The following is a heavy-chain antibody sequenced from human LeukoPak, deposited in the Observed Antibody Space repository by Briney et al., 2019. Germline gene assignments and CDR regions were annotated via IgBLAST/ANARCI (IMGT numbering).Heavy chain of an antibody. CDR1: GGSISSGGYS. J-gene: IGHJ3*02. D-gene: IGHD3-10*01. V-gene: IGHV4-30-2*01. Sequence: PSETLSLTCAVSGGSISSGGYSWSWIRQPPGKGLEWIGYIYHSGSTYYNPSLKRRVTISVDRSKNQCSLKLSSVTGAGTAVYYCALWFGEPNDAFDIWGQGSMVTVSS. CDR2: IYHSGST. CDR3: ALWFGEPNDAFDI.